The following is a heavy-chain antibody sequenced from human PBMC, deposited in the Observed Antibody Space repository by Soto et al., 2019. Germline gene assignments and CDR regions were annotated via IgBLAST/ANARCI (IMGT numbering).Heavy chain of an antibody. CDR2: IYYSGST. Sequence: ASDTLSLTYTFSGVSISSSIYYWGWIRQPPGKGLEWIGSIYYSGSTYYNPSLKSRVTISVDTSKNQFSLKLSSVTAADTAAYYCARDELEMATITRYFDYWGQGTLVTVSS. CDR1: GVSISSSIYY. CDR3: ARDELEMATITRYFDY. V-gene: IGHV4-39*01. D-gene: IGHD5-12*01. J-gene: IGHJ4*02.